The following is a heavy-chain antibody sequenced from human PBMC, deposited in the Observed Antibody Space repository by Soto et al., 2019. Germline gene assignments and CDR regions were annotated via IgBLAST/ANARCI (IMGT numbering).Heavy chain of an antibody. CDR3: ARDPLTRFDY. V-gene: IGHV4-4*07. D-gene: IGHD3-16*02. CDR1: GGSISSYY. J-gene: IGHJ4*02. CDR2: IFSSGST. Sequence: QVQLQESGPGLVKPSETLSLTSTVSGGSISSYYWSWIRQPAGKGLEWIGRIFSSGSTNYNPSLKSRVTMSVDTSKKQFSLKVSSVTAADTAVYYCARDPLTRFDYWGQGTLVTVSS.